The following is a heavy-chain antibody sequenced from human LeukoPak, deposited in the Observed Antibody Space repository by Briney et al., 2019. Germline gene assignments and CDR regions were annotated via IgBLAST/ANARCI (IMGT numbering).Heavy chain of an antibody. CDR2: FSGSGGST. V-gene: IGHV3-23*01. D-gene: IGHD3-22*01. J-gene: IGHJ4*02. CDR3: AKEFYYDSTGLTLDH. CDR1: GFTFSNHA. Sequence: PGGSLRLSCAASGFTFSNHAMSWVRPAPGKGREWGSPFSGSGGSTYYADSVQGRFTISRDNSKSTLYLKMNSLRAEDTAVYYCAKEFYYDSTGLTLDHWGQGTLVTVSS.